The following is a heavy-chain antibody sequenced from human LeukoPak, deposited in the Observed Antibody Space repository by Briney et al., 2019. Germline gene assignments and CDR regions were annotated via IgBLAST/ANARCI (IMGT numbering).Heavy chain of an antibody. CDR1: HFSLDLYC. CDR3: ARRGSRQAPYFYYGMDV. V-gene: IGHV3-30*05. Sequence: PGRCLRLSRTVSHFSLDLYCMLWVRQAPARGREWVTFVSYDGSKKLYADSVKGRFTISRDNSKNTLHLQINNVRVEDTAVYYFARRGSRQAPYFYYGMDVWGQGTTVTVSS. D-gene: IGHD3-10*01. CDR2: VSYDGSKK. J-gene: IGHJ6*02.